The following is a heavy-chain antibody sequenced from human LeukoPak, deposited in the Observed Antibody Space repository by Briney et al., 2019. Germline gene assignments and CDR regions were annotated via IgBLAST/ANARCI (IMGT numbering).Heavy chain of an antibody. V-gene: IGHV4-39*01. CDR3: ARRGITYSSSFFAF. Sequence: SETLSLTCTVSGGSIGSSNNYWGWIRQPPGKGLEWIGHIFYSGNTYYNPSLKSRVTISVDTSKNQFSLHLSSVTAADTATYYCARRGITYSSSFFAFWGQGTLVTVSS. CDR1: GGSIGSSNNY. CDR2: IFYSGNT. D-gene: IGHD1-26*01. J-gene: IGHJ4*02.